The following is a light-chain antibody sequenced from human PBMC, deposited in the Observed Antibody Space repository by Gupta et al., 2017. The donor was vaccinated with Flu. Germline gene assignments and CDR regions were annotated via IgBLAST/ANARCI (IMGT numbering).Light chain of an antibody. CDR1: QGRVYRDGNTY. J-gene: IGKJ1*01. V-gene: IGKV2-30*01. CDR3: MQGAHWPWA. Sequence: VTLGQPASISCRSIQGRVYRDGNTYLHWFQHRPGQSPRRLIYLVSNRASGVPDRFSGSGSGTYFTLRISSVEADDVGVYFCMQGAHWPWAFGQGTKLEIK. CDR2: LVS.